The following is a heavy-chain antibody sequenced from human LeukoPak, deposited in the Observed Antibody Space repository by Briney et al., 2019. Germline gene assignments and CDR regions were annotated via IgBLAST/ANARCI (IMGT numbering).Heavy chain of an antibody. CDR1: GFTFSSYA. D-gene: IGHD4-17*01. V-gene: IGHV3-30-3*01. CDR2: ISYDGSNK. J-gene: IGHJ4*02. Sequence: GRSLRLSCAASGFTFSSYAMHWVRQAPGKGLEWVAVISYDGSNKYYADSVKGRFTISRDNSKNTLYLQMNSLRAEDTAVYYCARDTYGDYGDYWGQGTLVTVSS. CDR3: ARDTYGDYGDY.